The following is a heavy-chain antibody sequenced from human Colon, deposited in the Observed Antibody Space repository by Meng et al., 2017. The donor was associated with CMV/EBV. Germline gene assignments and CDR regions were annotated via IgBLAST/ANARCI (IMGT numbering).Heavy chain of an antibody. V-gene: IGHV4-34*01. Sequence: QPQRWGGGLLKPSETLSLTCALYGGSFSPYYWSWIRQSPGKGLEWIAEIDHTGSTNYNPSLKSRVTISIDTSNSHFSLNLTSATAADTAVYYCARGGGTPIRGVLPFDFWGQGTLVTVSS. CDR1: GGSFSPYY. CDR3: ARGGGTPIRGVLPFDF. J-gene: IGHJ4*02. CDR2: IDHTGST. D-gene: IGHD3-10*01.